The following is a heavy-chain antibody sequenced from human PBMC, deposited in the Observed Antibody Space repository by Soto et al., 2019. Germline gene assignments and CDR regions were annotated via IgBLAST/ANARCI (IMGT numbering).Heavy chain of an antibody. J-gene: IGHJ6*02. CDR3: ASFPGYCSGTSCENGTYYYYYYGMDV. CDR2: IIPILGIA. D-gene: IGHD2-2*01. CDR1: GGTFSSYT. Sequence: SVKVSCKASGGTFSSYTISWVRQAPGQGLEWMGRIIPILGIANYAQKFQGRVTITADKSTSTAYMELSSLRSEDTAVYYCASFPGYCSGTSCENGTYYYYYYGMDVWGQ. V-gene: IGHV1-69*02.